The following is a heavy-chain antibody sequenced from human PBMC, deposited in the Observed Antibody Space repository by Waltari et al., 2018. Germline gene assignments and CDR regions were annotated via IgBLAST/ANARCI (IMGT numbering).Heavy chain of an antibody. V-gene: IGHV4-59*11. J-gene: IGHJ2*01. CDR3: ARDDGGYWYFDL. Sequence: QVQLQESGPGLVKPSETLSLTCTVSGGSISSHYWSWIRQPPGKGLEWIGYIYYSGSTNYNPSLKSRVTISVDTSKNQFSLKLSSVTAADTAVYYCARDDGGYWYFDLWGRGTLVIVSS. CDR2: IYYSGST. CDR1: GGSISSHY. D-gene: IGHD3-16*01.